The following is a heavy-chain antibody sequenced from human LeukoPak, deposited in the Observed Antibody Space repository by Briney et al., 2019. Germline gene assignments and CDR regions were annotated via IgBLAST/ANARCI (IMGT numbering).Heavy chain of an antibody. CDR3: ARDRVAAAGSDC. D-gene: IGHD6-13*01. V-gene: IGHV3-20*04. Sequence: GGSLRLSCAASGFTFDDYGMSWVRQAPGKGLEWVSGINWNGGSTGYADSVKGRFTISRDNAKNSLYLQMNSLRAEDTAVYYCARDRVAAAGSDCWGQGTLVTVSS. CDR2: INWNGGST. CDR1: GFTFDDYG. J-gene: IGHJ4*02.